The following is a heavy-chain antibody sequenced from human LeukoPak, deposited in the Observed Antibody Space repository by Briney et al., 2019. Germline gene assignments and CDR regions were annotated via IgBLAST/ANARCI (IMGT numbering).Heavy chain of an antibody. CDR2: IYYSGST. J-gene: IGHJ6*03. D-gene: IGHD3-3*01. Sequence: SETLSLTCTVSGGSISSYYWSWIRQPPGKGLEWIGYIYYSGSTNYNPSLKSRVTISVDTSKNQFSLKLSSVTAADTAVYYCARIIPSYYDFSYYYYMDVWGKGTTVTVSS. V-gene: IGHV4-59*01. CDR3: ARIIPSYYDFSYYYYMDV. CDR1: GGSISSYY.